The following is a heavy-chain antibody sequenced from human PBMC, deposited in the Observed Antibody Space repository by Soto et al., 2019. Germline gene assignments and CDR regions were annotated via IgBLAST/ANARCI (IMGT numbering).Heavy chain of an antibody. Sequence: PSETLSLTCTVSGGSISSSSYSWGWIRQPPGKGLEWIGRFYYRGSTYSNPSLKSRVPISVDTSKTQFSLKLCSVTAADTAVYYCARHGGTAASPIDYWGQGTLVTVSS. CDR3: ARHGGTAASPIDY. CDR1: GGSISSSSYS. J-gene: IGHJ4*02. D-gene: IGHD6-13*01. V-gene: IGHV4-39*01. CDR2: FYYRGST.